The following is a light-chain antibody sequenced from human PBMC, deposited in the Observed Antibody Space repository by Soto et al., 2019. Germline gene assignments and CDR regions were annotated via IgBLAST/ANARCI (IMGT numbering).Light chain of an antibody. CDR3: LQHNAYPLT. CDR1: QDIRND. V-gene: IGKV1-17*01. J-gene: IGKJ4*01. Sequence: DIQMTQSPSSLSASVGDRVIITCRASQDIRNDLGWYQQKPGRAPKRVIFAASSLQSGVPSRFSGSRSGTDFTLTINSLQPEDFATYYCLQHNAYPLTFGGGTRVEIK. CDR2: AAS.